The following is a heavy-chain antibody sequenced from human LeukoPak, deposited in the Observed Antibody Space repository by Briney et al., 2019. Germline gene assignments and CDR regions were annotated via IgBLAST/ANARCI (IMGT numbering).Heavy chain of an antibody. V-gene: IGHV3-33*08. CDR3: ARDRGGSSFDY. J-gene: IGHJ4*02. Sequence: GGSLRLSCAASGFTFSSYSMNWVRQAPGKGLEWVAVIWFDGSNKYYADSVKGRFTISRDNSENTLYLQMNNLRAEDTAVYYCARDRGGSSFDYWGQGTLVTVSS. CDR1: GFTFSSYS. CDR2: IWFDGSNK. D-gene: IGHD6-6*01.